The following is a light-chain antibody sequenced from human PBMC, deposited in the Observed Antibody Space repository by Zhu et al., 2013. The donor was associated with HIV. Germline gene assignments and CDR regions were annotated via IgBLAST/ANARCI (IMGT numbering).Light chain of an antibody. J-gene: IGKJ2*01. CDR2: GTS. CDR3: QQYGSSPYT. CDR1: QSVRSNY. Sequence: EIVLTQSPGTLSLSPGERATLSCRASQSVRSNYLAWYQQKPGQTPRFLIYGTSSRATGIPDRFSGSGSGTDFTLTISRLEPEDFAVYYCQQYGSSPYTFGQGTKLEIK. V-gene: IGKV3-20*01.